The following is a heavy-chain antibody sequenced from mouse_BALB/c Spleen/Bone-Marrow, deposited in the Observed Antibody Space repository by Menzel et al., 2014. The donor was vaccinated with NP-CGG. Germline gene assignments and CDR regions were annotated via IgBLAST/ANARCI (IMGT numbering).Heavy chain of an antibody. CDR3: ARIYDYDRGAWFAY. D-gene: IGHD2-4*01. CDR2: INPYNGDT. J-gene: IGHJ3*01. Sequence: EVQLQQSGPELVKPGASVKISCKASGYSFTGHFMNWVMQSHGKSLEWIGRINPYNGDTFYNQKFKGKATLTVDKSSNTAHMELRSLASEDSAVYYCARIYDYDRGAWFAYWGQGTLVTVSA. CDR1: GYSFTGHF. V-gene: IGHV1-20*02.